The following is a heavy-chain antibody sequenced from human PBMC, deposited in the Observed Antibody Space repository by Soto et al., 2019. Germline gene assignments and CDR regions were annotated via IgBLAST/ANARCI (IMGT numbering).Heavy chain of an antibody. V-gene: IGHV4-38-2*01. D-gene: IGHD1-26*01. CDR3: VRNSGSYWGFFDF. CDR2: VYHSGST. Sequence: PSETLSLTCAVSGYSISGGYYWAWVRQPPGKGLEWIGSVYHSGSTFYNPSLKSRVTISVDTSKNQFSLKLTYVTAADTAVYYCVRNSGSYWGFFDFWGQGTLVTVSS. CDR1: GYSISGGYY. J-gene: IGHJ4*02.